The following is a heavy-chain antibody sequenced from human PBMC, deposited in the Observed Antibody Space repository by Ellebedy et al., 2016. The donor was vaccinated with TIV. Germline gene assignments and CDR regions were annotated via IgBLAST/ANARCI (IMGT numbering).Heavy chain of an antibody. CDR2: ISAYNGNT. D-gene: IGHD2-15*01. Sequence: ASVKVSXXASGGTFSSYAISWVRQAPGQGLEWMGWISAYNGNTNYAQKLQGRVTMTTDTSTSTAYMELRSLRSDDTAVYYCARDKCSGGSCYCDYWGQGTLVTVSS. CDR1: GGTFSSYA. V-gene: IGHV1-18*01. CDR3: ARDKCSGGSCYCDY. J-gene: IGHJ4*02.